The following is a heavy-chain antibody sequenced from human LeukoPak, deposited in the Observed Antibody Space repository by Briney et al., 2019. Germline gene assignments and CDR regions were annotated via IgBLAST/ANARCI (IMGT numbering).Heavy chain of an antibody. CDR3: ARLSGYSYGCYDY. CDR2: IRSKAYGGTS. Sequence: PGRSLRLSCTASGFTFGDYALNWVRQAPGKGLEWVGFIRSKAYGGTSEYAASVKGRFTFSRDDSKSIAYLQMSSLKTEDTAVYYCARLSGYSYGCYDYWGQGALVTVSS. J-gene: IGHJ4*02. V-gene: IGHV3-49*04. D-gene: IGHD5-18*01. CDR1: GFTFGDYA.